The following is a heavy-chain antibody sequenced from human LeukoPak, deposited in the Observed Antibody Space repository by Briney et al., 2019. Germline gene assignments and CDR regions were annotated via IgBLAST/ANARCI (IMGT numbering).Heavy chain of an antibody. D-gene: IGHD1-26*01. Sequence: MPSETLSLTCAVSGGSISSSNWWSWVRQPPGKGLEWIGEIYHSGSTNYNPSLKSRVTISVDKSKNQYPLKLSSVTAADTAVYYCAREGIVGATGTFDYWGQGTLVTVSS. CDR1: GGSISSSNW. CDR2: IYHSGST. CDR3: AREGIVGATGTFDY. J-gene: IGHJ4*02. V-gene: IGHV4-4*02.